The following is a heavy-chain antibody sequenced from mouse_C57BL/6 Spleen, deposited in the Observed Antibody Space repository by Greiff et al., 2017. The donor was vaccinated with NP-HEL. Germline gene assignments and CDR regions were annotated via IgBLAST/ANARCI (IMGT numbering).Heavy chain of an antibody. J-gene: IGHJ4*01. Sequence: VQLQQSGAELARPGASVKLSCKASGYTFTSYGIRWVKQRPGQGLEWIGEIYPRSGNTYYNEKFKGKATLTADKSSSTAYMELRSLTSEDSAVYFCARWWGQYYGSSESLPMDYWGPGTSVTVAS. V-gene: IGHV1-81*01. CDR1: GYTFTSYG. CDR2: IYPRSGNT. D-gene: IGHD1-1*01. CDR3: ARWWGQYYGSSESLPMDY.